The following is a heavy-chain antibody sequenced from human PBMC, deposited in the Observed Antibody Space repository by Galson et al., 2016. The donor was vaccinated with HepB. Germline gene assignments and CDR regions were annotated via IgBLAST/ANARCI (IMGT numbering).Heavy chain of an antibody. CDR1: GFTFSDYY. CDR2: ISGSTTYT. D-gene: IGHD5-12*01. Sequence: SLRLSCAASGFTFSDYYMRWIRQAPGKGLEWVSDISGSTTYTYYADSVKGRFTISRDNAENSLFLQLSSLRAEDTAVYYCARSTTKWMRLKNGMDVWGQGTTVTVSS. CDR3: ARSTTKWMRLKNGMDV. V-gene: IGHV3-11*06. J-gene: IGHJ6*02.